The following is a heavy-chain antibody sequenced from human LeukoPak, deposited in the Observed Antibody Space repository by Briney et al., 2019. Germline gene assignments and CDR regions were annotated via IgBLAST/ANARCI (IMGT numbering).Heavy chain of an antibody. V-gene: IGHV3-21*01. CDR3: ARDLSFDSSGWSAHFDY. Sequence: PGGSLRLSCAASGFTFSSYSMNWVRQAPGKGLEWVSSISSSSSYIYYADSVKGRFTISRDNAKNSLYLQMNSLRAEDTAVYYCARDLSFDSSGWSAHFDYWGQGTLVTVSS. D-gene: IGHD6-19*01. CDR2: ISSSSSYI. CDR1: GFTFSSYS. J-gene: IGHJ4*02.